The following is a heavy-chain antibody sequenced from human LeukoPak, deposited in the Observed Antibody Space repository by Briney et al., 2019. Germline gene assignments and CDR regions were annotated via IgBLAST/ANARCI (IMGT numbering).Heavy chain of an antibody. CDR1: GFTFSPYT. CDR3: VRERAGYYYDF. Sequence: PGGSLRLSCAASGFTFSPYTMLWASQAPGKGREHVSFITGTGRTTHYADSVKRRFSISRDNSKSMLYLQMGSLRPEDTAVYYCVRERAGYYYDFWGQGTLVTVSS. CDR2: ITGTGRTT. V-gene: IGHV3-64*02. J-gene: IGHJ4*02. D-gene: IGHD6-13*01.